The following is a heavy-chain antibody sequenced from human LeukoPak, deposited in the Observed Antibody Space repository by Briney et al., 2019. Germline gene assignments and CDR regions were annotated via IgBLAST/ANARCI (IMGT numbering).Heavy chain of an antibody. CDR3: ARHTERYYYDSSPGYCYYYYMDV. V-gene: IGHV5-51*01. D-gene: IGHD3-22*01. Sequence: GESLKISCKGSGYSFTSYWIGWVRQLPGKGLEWMGIIYPGDSDTRYSPSFQGQVTISADKSISTAYLQWSSLKASDTAMYYCARHTERYYYDSSPGYCYYYYMDVWGKGTTVTVSS. CDR2: IYPGDSDT. CDR1: GYSFTSYW. J-gene: IGHJ6*03.